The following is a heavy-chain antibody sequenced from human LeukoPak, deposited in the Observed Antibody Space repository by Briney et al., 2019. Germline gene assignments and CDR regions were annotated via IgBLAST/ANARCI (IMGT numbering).Heavy chain of an antibody. CDR3: ASLRWPRLGWFDP. V-gene: IGHV4-34*01. J-gene: IGHJ5*02. CDR1: GGSFSGYY. D-gene: IGHD5-12*01. CDR2: INHSGST. Sequence: SETLSLTCAVYGGSFSGYYWSWIRQPPGKRLEWIGEINHSGSTNYNPSLKSRVTISVDTSKNQFSLKLSSVTAADTAVYYCASLRWPRLGWFDPWGQGTLVTVSS.